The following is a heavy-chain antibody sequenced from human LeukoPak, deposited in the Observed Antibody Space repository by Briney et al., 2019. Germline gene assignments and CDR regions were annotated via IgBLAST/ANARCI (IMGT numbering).Heavy chain of an antibody. CDR3: ATRGSYYYDSSGYYEGYYYYYGMDV. J-gene: IGHJ6*02. CDR1: GFTVSSNY. Sequence: GGSLRLSCAASGFTVSSNYMSWVRQAPGKGLEWASVIYSGGSTYYADSVKGRFTISRDNSKNTLYLQMNSLRAEDTAVYYCATRGSYYYDSSGYYEGYYYYYGMDVWGQGTTVTVSS. V-gene: IGHV3-66*01. CDR2: IYSGGST. D-gene: IGHD3-22*01.